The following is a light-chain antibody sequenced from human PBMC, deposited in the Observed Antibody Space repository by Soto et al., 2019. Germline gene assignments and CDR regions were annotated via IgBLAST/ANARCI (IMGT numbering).Light chain of an antibody. CDR3: MQATQPYT. V-gene: IGKV2-24*01. CDR2: MIS. Sequence: DFVMTQTPLSSPVTLGQPASISCRSSQSLVHSDGNTYLSWLHQRPGQPPRLLIYMISNRFSGVPDRFSGSGAGTDFTLKISRVEAEDVGVDYCMQATQPYTFGQGTKLEIK. CDR1: QSLVHSDGNTY. J-gene: IGKJ2*01.